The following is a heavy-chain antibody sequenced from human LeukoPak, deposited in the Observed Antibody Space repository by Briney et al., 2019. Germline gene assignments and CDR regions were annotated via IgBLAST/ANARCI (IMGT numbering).Heavy chain of an antibody. J-gene: IGHJ4*02. V-gene: IGHV4-59*01. CDR1: GGSISSYY. Sequence: PSETLSLTCTVSGGSISSYYWSWIRQPPGKGLEWIEYIYYSGSTNYNPSLKSRVTISVDTSKNQFSLKLSSVTAADTAVYYCASGMATITPFDYWGQGTLVTVSS. CDR3: ASGMATITPFDY. CDR2: IYYSGST. D-gene: IGHD5-24*01.